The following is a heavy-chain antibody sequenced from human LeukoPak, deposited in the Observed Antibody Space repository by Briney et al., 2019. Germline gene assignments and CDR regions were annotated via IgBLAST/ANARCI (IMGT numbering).Heavy chain of an antibody. V-gene: IGHV3-23*01. CDR2: ISGSGGST. Sequence: GGSLRLSCAASGFTFSSYAMSWVRQAPGKGLEWVPAISGSGGSTYYADSVRGRFTISRDNSKNTLYLQMNSLRAEDTAVYYCARAMRSGYRLYPTNYYYYGMDVWGQGTTVTVSS. CDR3: ARAMRSGYRLYPTNYYYYGMDV. CDR1: GFTFSSYA. J-gene: IGHJ6*02. D-gene: IGHD3-3*01.